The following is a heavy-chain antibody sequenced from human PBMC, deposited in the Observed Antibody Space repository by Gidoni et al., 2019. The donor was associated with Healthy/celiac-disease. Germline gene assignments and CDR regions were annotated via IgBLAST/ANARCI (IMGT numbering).Heavy chain of an antibody. CDR2: IYSGGST. Sequence: EVQLVESGGGLIQPGGSLRISCAASGFTVSSNYMSWVRQAPGKGLEWVSVIYSGGSTYYADSVKGRFTISRDNSKNTLYLQMNSLRAENTAVYYCAREIAAAGFDYWGQGTLVTVSS. CDR1: GFTVSSNY. J-gene: IGHJ4*02. CDR3: AREIAAAGFDY. V-gene: IGHV3-53*01. D-gene: IGHD6-13*01.